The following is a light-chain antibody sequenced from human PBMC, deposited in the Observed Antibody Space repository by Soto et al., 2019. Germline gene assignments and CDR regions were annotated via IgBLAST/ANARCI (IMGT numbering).Light chain of an antibody. CDR2: DAS. V-gene: IGKV1-5*01. CDR1: QSISRY. CDR3: QQYNTYSSWT. Sequence: DIQLSQSPSTLSVSVGDRVTITCRASQSISRYLGWYQQKPGKAPKLLIYDASTLESGVPSRFSGSGSGTEFTLTIRSLQADDFATYYCQQYNTYSSWTFGQGTTGDIK. J-gene: IGKJ1*01.